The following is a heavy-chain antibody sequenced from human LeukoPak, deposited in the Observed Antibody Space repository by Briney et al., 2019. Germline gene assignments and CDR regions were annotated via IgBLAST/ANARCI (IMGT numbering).Heavy chain of an antibody. J-gene: IGHJ6*03. CDR3: AKAQLPDYYYMDV. CDR2: ISGSADIT. Sequence: AGSLSLSGAGSGFTFSTYLVRWVRQAPGLGRVWFSTISGSADITYYADSVKGRFTITRDNSKNTLYLQMSSLRAEDTAVFYCAKAQLPDYYYMDVWGKGTTVTVSS. CDR1: GFTFSTYL. D-gene: IGHD2-2*01. V-gene: IGHV3-23*01.